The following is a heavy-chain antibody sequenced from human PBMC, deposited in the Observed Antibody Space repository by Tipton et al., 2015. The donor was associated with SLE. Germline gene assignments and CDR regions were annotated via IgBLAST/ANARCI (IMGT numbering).Heavy chain of an antibody. Sequence: GSLRLSCAASGFTFSSYSMNWVRQAPGKGLEWVSSISSSSSYIYYADSVKGRFTISRDNAKNSLYLQMNSLRAEDTAVYYCARDLTTVTSEYFDYWGQGTLVTVSS. CDR3: ARDLTTVTSEYFDY. CDR1: GFTFSSYS. V-gene: IGHV3-21*03. D-gene: IGHD4-17*01. J-gene: IGHJ4*02. CDR2: ISSSSSYI.